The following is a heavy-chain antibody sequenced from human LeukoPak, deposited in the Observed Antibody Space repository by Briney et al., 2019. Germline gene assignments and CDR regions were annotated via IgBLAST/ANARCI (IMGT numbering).Heavy chain of an antibody. CDR3: ANGGRIFGVVTPLVG. D-gene: IGHD3-3*01. CDR1: GFTFSSYG. J-gene: IGHJ4*02. CDR2: ISYDGSNK. V-gene: IGHV3-30*18. Sequence: GRSLRLSCTASGFTFSSYGMHWVRQAPGKGLEWVAVISYDGSNKYYADSVKGRFTISRDNSKNTLYLQMTSLRAEDTAVYYCANGGRIFGVVTPLVGRGQGTLVTVSS.